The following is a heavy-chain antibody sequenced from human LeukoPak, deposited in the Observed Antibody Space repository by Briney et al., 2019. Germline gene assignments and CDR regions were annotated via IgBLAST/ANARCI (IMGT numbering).Heavy chain of an antibody. Sequence: SETLSLTCAVYGGSFSGYYWSWIRQPPGKGLEWIGEINHSGSTNYNPSLKSRVTISVDTSKNQFSLELSSVTAADTAVYYCARERGRFGSGSSYYCYYYMDVWGKGTTVTVSS. J-gene: IGHJ6*03. CDR2: INHSGST. CDR1: GGSFSGYY. V-gene: IGHV4-34*01. CDR3: ARERGRFGSGSSYYCYYYMDV. D-gene: IGHD3-10*01.